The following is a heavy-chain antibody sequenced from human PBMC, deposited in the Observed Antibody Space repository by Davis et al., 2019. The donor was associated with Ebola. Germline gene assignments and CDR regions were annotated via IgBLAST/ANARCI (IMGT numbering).Heavy chain of an antibody. CDR2: IIPILGIA. J-gene: IGHJ5*02. Sequence: SVKVSCKASGGTFISYAISWVRQAPGQGLEWMGRIIPILGIANYAQKFQGRVTITRDTSTSTAYMELSSLRSEDTAVYYCAVFSSGWYLSSWGQGTLVTVSS. D-gene: IGHD6-19*01. CDR3: AVFSSGWYLSS. CDR1: GGTFISYA. V-gene: IGHV1-69*04.